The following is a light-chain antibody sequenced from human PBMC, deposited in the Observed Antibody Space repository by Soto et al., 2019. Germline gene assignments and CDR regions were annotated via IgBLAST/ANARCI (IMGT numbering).Light chain of an antibody. CDR1: QSVDYY. CDR2: KAS. V-gene: IGKV1-5*03. CDR3: QQSFTDSVT. Sequence: VPIPCRASQSVDYYLAWFQQKPGKAPKLLIYKASSLNCGVPSRFSGSGSGSAFTLTISSLQPDDSATYYCQQSFTDSVTFGQGTRLEI. J-gene: IGKJ5*01.